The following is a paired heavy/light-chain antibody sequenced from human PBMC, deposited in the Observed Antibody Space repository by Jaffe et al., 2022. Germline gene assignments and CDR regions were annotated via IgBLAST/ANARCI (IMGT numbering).Heavy chain of an antibody. Sequence: QLQLVESGGGVVQPGGSLRLSCEASKFGFSAYGMHWVRQAPGKGLEWVAFIRYDGSDKYYADSVKGRITISRDNSKKTLYLQLNSLRHEDTAVYYCAKDESASAPAGWFDTWGQGTLVTVSS. V-gene: IGHV3-30*02. J-gene: IGHJ5*02. CDR1: KFGFSAYG. D-gene: IGHD6-25*01. CDR3: AKDESASAPAGWFDT. CDR2: IRYDGSDK.
Light chain of an antibody. J-gene: IGLJ3*02. CDR2: INN. CDR3: AAWDDSLNGWV. Sequence: SVLTQPPSASGTPGQRVTISCSGGSSNIGSKTVNWYQKLPGTAPKLLIYINNQRPSGVPDRFSGSKSGTSASLAISGLHFEDEADYYCAAWDDSLNGWVFGGGTKLTVL. CDR1: SSNIGSKT. V-gene: IGLV1-44*01.